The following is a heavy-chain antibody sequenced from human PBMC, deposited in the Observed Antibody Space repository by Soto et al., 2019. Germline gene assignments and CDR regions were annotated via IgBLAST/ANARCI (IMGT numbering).Heavy chain of an antibody. CDR1: GYTFTSYG. CDR2: ISAYNGNT. Sequence: VKVSCKASGYTFTSYGISWVRQAPGQGLEWMGWISAYNGNTNYAQKLQGGVTMTTDTSTSTAYMELRSLRSDDTAVYYCARDSMAGSSSWYKGLLYYGMEVWGQGTTVTVSS. CDR3: ARDSMAGSSSWYKGLLYYGMEV. V-gene: IGHV1-18*04. J-gene: IGHJ6*02. D-gene: IGHD6-13*01.